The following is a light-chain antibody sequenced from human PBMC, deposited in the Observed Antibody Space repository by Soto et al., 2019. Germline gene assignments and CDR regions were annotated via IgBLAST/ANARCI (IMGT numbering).Light chain of an antibody. V-gene: IGLV4-60*02. CDR2: LEGSGSY. CDR3: ETWDSHTRV. J-gene: IGLJ3*02. Sequence: QPVLTQSSSASASLGSSVKLTCTLSSGHSTYIIAWHQQQPGKAPRYLMKLEGSGSYNKGSGVPDRFSGSSSGAERYLTISNLQFEDEGDYYCETWDSHTRVFGDGTKLTVL. CDR1: SGHSTYI.